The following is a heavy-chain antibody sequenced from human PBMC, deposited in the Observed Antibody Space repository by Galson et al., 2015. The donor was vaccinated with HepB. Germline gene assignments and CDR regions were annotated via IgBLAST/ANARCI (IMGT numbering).Heavy chain of an antibody. CDR2: ISAYSGNT. V-gene: IGHV1-18*01. CDR3: AREQRRVGHWFDL. D-gene: IGHD1-26*01. J-gene: IGHJ5*02. Sequence: SVKVSCKASGYTFTTYGISWVRQAPGQGPEWLGWISAYSGNTNYAQRLQGRVTMTTDTSTSTAYMELRSLRSDDTAVYYCAREQRRVGHWFDLWGEGTLLTVSS. CDR1: GYTFTTYG.